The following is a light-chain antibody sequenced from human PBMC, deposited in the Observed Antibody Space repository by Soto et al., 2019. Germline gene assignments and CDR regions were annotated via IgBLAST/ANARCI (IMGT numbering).Light chain of an antibody. CDR2: EVS. CDR3: SSYTGSSTPYV. J-gene: IGLJ1*01. V-gene: IGLV2-14*01. CDR1: SSDIGAYNY. Sequence: QSALTQSASVSGSPGQSITISCTGTSSDIGAYNYVSWYQQHPGKAPKLMIYEVSNRPSGVSNRSSGSKSGNTASLTISGLQDEDEADYYCSSYTGSSTPYVFGTGTKLTVL.